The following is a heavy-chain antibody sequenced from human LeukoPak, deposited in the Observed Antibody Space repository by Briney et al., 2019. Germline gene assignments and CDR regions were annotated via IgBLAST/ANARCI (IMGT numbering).Heavy chain of an antibody. CDR2: IYTSGST. D-gene: IGHD3-22*01. Sequence: PSETLSLTCTVSGGSICSYYWSWIRQPAGKGLEWIGRIYTSGSTNYNPSLKPRVTMSVDTSKNQFSLKLSSVTAADTAVYYCARDTYYYDSSGYWNYMDVWGKGTTVTVSS. V-gene: IGHV4-4*07. CDR3: ARDTYYYDSSGYWNYMDV. CDR1: GGSICSYY. J-gene: IGHJ6*03.